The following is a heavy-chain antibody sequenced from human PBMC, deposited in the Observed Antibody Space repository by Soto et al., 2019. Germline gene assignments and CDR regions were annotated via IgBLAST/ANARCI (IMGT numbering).Heavy chain of an antibody. V-gene: IGHV3-23*01. D-gene: IGHD1-7*01. CDR3: ATTGTMYH. J-gene: IGHJ5*02. CDR1: EFTFSLYV. CDR2: ISGSGAST. Sequence: PGGSLRLSCVGSEFTFSLYVIGWVRQAPGKGPEWVSFISGSGASTYYADSVKGRFAISRDNSKNTVYLQMNNLRPEDTAIYYCATTGTMYHWGQGTLVTVSS.